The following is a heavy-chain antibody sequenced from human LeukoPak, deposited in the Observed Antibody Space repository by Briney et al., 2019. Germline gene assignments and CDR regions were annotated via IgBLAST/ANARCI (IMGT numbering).Heavy chain of an antibody. J-gene: IGHJ5*02. V-gene: IGHV3-30*04. CDR2: ISYDGSKK. Sequence: GGSLRLSCAASGFTFSSMHWVRQAPGKGLEWVAVISYDGSKKYYADSVKGRFTISRDNSKNTLYLQMNSLRAEDTAVYYCARDGRSGPNWFDPWGQGTLVTVSS. CDR3: ARDGRSGPNWFDP. CDR1: GFTFSS. D-gene: IGHD7-27*01.